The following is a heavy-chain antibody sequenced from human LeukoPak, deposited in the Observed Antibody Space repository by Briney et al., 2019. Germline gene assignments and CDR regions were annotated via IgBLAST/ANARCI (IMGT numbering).Heavy chain of an antibody. CDR3: AGDLGYSYGLNWFDP. CDR2: IYYSGST. D-gene: IGHD5-18*01. J-gene: IGHJ5*02. V-gene: IGHV4-59*01. Sequence: PSETLSLTCTVSGGSISSYYWSWIRQPPGKGLEWIGYIYYSGSTNYNPSLKSRVTISVDTSKNQFSLELSSVTAADTAVYYCAGDLGYSYGLNWFDPWGQGTLVTVSS. CDR1: GGSISSYY.